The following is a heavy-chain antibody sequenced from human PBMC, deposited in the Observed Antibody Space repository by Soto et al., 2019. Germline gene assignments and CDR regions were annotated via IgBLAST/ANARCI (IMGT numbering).Heavy chain of an antibody. J-gene: IGHJ4*01. D-gene: IGHD3-9*01. Sequence: ASVKVSFKASGYTFTSYGISWVRQAPGQGLEWMGWISAYNGNTNYAQKLQGRVTMTTNTSTSTAYMELRSLRSDDTAVYYCARVPERTLLDILTGYPKYYFDYWGQ. CDR3: ARVPERTLLDILTGYPKYYFDY. CDR2: ISAYNGNT. CDR1: GYTFTSYG. V-gene: IGHV1-18*01.